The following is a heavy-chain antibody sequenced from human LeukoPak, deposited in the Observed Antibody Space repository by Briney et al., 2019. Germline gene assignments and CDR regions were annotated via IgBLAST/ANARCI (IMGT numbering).Heavy chain of an antibody. Sequence: PGGSLRLSCAASGFTFSSYSMNWVRRAPGKGLEWISYISTSSGTIYYADSVKGRFTISRDNAKNSLYLQMNSLRDDDTAVYYCARRYSAYNFDYWGQGTLVTVSS. CDR1: GFTFSSYS. CDR2: ISTSSGTI. J-gene: IGHJ4*02. CDR3: ARRYSAYNFDY. D-gene: IGHD5-12*01. V-gene: IGHV3-48*02.